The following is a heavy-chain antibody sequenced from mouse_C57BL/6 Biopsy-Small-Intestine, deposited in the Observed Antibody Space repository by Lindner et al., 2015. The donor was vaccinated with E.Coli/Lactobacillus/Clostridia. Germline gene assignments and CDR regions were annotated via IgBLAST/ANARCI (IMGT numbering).Heavy chain of an antibody. CDR2: IIPLFGTP. V-gene: IGHV1-69*02. CDR3: SRRFRMGGGYYYAMDV. D-gene: IGHD2-3*01. J-gene: IGHJ4*01. Sequence: SVKVSCKASGGTFSNYTISWVRQAPGQGFEWMGGIIPLFGTPNYAQKFQGRVTITADESTSTAYMELSSLRSEDTAVYYCSRRFRMGGGYYYAMDVWGQGTTVTVSS. CDR1: GGTFSNYT.